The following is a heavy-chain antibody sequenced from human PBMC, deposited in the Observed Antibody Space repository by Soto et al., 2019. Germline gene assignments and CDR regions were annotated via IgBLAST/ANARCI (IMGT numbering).Heavy chain of an antibody. D-gene: IGHD3-22*01. CDR3: ATPVKISRGYTPFVY. CDR1: GFTFSDHA. V-gene: IGHV3-23*01. CDR2: ISGRREIT. J-gene: IGHJ4*01. Sequence: PGGSLRLSCAASGFTFSDHAMSWVRQAPGKGLEWVSAISGRREITYYAATVKGRFTISRDNSRDTLYLQMTSLRAEDTATYYCATPVKISRGYTPFVYLGLGVLVTVSS.